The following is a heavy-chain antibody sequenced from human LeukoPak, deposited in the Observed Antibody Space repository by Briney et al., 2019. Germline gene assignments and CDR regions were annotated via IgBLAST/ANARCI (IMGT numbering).Heavy chain of an antibody. CDR3: ARGYMDTLDY. V-gene: IGHV3-48*03. CDR2: ISSSGSTI. Sequence: GGSLRLSCAASGVTFSSYEMNWVRQAPGKGLEWVSYISSSGSTIYYADSVKGRFTISRDNAKNSLYLQMNSLRAEDTAVYYCARGYMDTLDYWGQGTLVTVSS. CDR1: GVTFSSYE. J-gene: IGHJ4*02. D-gene: IGHD5-18*01.